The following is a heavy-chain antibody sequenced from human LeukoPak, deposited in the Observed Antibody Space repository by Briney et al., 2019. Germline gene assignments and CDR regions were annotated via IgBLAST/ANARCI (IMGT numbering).Heavy chain of an antibody. V-gene: IGHV3-66*01. CDR1: GFTVSSNY. CDR2: IYSGGST. J-gene: IGHJ4*02. D-gene: IGHD4-17*01. CDR3: AKARLVTTHFDY. Sequence: GGSLRLSCAASGFTVSSNYMSWVRQAPGKGLEWVSVIYSGGSTYYADSVKGRFTISRDNSKNTLYLQMNSLRAEDTAVYYCAKARLVTTHFDYWGQGTLVTVSS.